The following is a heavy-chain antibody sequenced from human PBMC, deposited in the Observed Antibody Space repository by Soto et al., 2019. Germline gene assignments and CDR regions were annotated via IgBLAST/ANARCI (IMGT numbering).Heavy chain of an antibody. J-gene: IGHJ5*02. CDR2: IYYSGST. CDR1: GGSISSYY. Sequence: SETLSLTCTVSGGSISSYYWSWIRQPPGKGLEWIGYIYYSGSTNYNPSLKSRVTISVDTSKNQFSLKLSSVTAADTAVYYGARNPHLAYEYNWFAPWGQGTLVT. V-gene: IGHV4-59*08. CDR3: ARNPHLAYEYNWFAP. D-gene: IGHD5-12*01.